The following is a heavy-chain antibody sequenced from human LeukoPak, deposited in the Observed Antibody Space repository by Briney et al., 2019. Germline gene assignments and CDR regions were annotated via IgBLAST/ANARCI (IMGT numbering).Heavy chain of an antibody. CDR3: ARHRRGGAAAGASRYYMDV. J-gene: IGHJ6*03. Sequence: PSETLSLTCAVYGGSFSGYYWSWIRQPPGKGLEWIGEINHSGSTNYNPSLKSRVTISVDTSKNQFSLKLSSVTAADTAVYYCARHRRGGAAAGASRYYMDVWGKGTTVTISS. CDR1: GGSFSGYY. D-gene: IGHD6-13*01. V-gene: IGHV4-34*01. CDR2: INHSGST.